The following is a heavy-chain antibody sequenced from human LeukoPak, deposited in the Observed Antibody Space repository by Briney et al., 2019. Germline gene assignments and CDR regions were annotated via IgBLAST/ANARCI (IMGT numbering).Heavy chain of an antibody. V-gene: IGHV3-23*01. D-gene: IGHD5-24*01. J-gene: IGHJ4*02. CDR2: ISSGGGST. CDR1: GFTFSSYA. Sequence: GGSLRLSCAASGFTFSSYAMSWVRQAPGKGLEWVSVISSGGGSTYYADSVKGRFSVSRDNSKNTLSLQMNSLRAGDTAVYYCAKVLGNGYKIPPIVFEYWGQRSLVTVSS. CDR3: AKVLGNGYKIPPIVFEY.